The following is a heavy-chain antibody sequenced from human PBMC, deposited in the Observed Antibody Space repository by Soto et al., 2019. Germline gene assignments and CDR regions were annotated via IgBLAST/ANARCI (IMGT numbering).Heavy chain of an antibody. D-gene: IGHD2-21*02. V-gene: IGHV1-18*01. CDR2: ISAYNGNT. Sequence: ASVKVSCKASGYTFTSYGIDWVRQAPGQGLEWMGWISAYNGNTNYAQKLQGRVTMTTDTSTSTAYMELRSLRSDDTAVYYCARVMTLTKKLLGGYYYGMDVWGQGTTVTV. J-gene: IGHJ6*02. CDR3: ARVMTLTKKLLGGYYYGMDV. CDR1: GYTFTSYG.